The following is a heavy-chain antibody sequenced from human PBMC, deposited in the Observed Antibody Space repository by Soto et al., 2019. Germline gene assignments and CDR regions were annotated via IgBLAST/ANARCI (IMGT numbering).Heavy chain of an antibody. D-gene: IGHD3-22*01. V-gene: IGHV4-59*01. J-gene: IGHJ4*02. CDR3: ARAPDYYDSSGYRAPFDY. Sequence: PSETLSLTCTVSGGSISSYYWSWIRQPPGKGLEWIGYIYYSGSTNYNPSLKSRVTISVDTSKNQFSLKLSSVTAADTAVYYCARAPDYYDSSGYRAPFDYWGQGTLVTVSS. CDR2: IYYSGST. CDR1: GGSISSYY.